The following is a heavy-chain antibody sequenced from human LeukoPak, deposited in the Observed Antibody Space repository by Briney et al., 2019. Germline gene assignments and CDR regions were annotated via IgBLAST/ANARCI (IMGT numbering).Heavy chain of an antibody. Sequence: KPSETLSLPCTVSRGSITGYHWSSIRQPPGKGLEWIGYIYSNEATQYKPSLKSRVTISADTSKHQFSLKLSSVSAADTAIYCCARRNDFDIWGQGTMVTVSS. V-gene: IGHV4-4*08. CDR2: IYSNEAT. CDR1: RGSITGYH. CDR3: ARRNDFDI. J-gene: IGHJ3*02.